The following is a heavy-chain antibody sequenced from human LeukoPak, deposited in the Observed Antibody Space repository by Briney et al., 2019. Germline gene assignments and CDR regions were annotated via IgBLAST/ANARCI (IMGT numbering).Heavy chain of an antibody. CDR2: ISGGGGTT. Sequence: GGSLRLSCTASGFTFSSYAMSWVRQAPGKGLEWVSAISGGGGTTYYADSVKGRFTISRDNSKNTLYLQMNSLRAEDTAVYYCAKDGPGIAAAGTWGQGTLVTVSS. J-gene: IGHJ4*02. CDR1: GFTFSSYA. CDR3: AKDGPGIAAAGT. V-gene: IGHV3-23*01. D-gene: IGHD6-13*01.